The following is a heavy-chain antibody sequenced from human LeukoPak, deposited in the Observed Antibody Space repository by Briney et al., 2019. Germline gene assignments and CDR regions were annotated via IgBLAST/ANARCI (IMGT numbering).Heavy chain of an antibody. J-gene: IGHJ4*02. V-gene: IGHV3-21*01. CDR2: ISSSSSYI. Sequence: GGSLRLSCAASGFSFMDAWMIWVRQAPGKGLEWVSSISSSSSYIYYADSVKGRFTISRDNAKNSLYLQMNSLRAEDTAVYYCARDHDDSSGDFDYRGQGTLVTVSS. CDR3: ARDHDDSSGDFDY. CDR1: GFSFMDAW. D-gene: IGHD3-22*01.